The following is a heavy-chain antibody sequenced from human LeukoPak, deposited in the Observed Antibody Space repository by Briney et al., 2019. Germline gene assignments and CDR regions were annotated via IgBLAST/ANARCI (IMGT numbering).Heavy chain of an antibody. CDR2: IYHSGSGST. Sequence: PSQTLSLTCTVSGGSISSGGHSWSWIRQPPGKGLEWIGYIYHSGSGSTYYNPSLKSRVTISIDKSKNQFSLKLSSVTAADTAVYYCARVRVEWATRGSTHRRGQLFDYWGQGTLVTVSS. CDR1: GGSISSGGHS. D-gene: IGHD5-24*01. J-gene: IGHJ4*02. V-gene: IGHV4-30-2*01. CDR3: ARVRVEWATRGSTHRRGQLFDY.